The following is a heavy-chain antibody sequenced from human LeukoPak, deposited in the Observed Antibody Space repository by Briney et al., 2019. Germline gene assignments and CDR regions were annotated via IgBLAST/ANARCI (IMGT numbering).Heavy chain of an antibody. J-gene: IGHJ6*04. CDR1: GLRFSDYY. D-gene: IGHD3-10*02. CDR2: ISSGGDIM. CDR3: AELGITMIGGV. Sequence: GGSLRLTCAASGLRFSDYYVSWIRQAPGKGLQWVSYISSGGDIMHYADSVKGRFTISRDNAKNSLYLQMNSLRAEDTAVYYCAELGITMIGGVWGKGTTVTISS. V-gene: IGHV3-11*04.